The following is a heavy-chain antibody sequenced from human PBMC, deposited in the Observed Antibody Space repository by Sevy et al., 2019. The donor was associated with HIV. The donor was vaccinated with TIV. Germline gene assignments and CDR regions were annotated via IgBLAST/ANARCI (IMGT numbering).Heavy chain of an antibody. Sequence: GGSLRLSCAASGFTFSSYSMNWVRQAPGKGLEWVSYISSSSSTIYYADSVKGRFTISRDNAKNSLYLQMNSLRAEDTAVYYCARGYYDFWSGPRATKVDNWFDPWGQGTLVTVSS. CDR2: ISSSSSTI. CDR1: GFTFSSYS. V-gene: IGHV3-48*01. J-gene: IGHJ5*02. CDR3: ARGYYDFWSGPRATKVDNWFDP. D-gene: IGHD3-3*01.